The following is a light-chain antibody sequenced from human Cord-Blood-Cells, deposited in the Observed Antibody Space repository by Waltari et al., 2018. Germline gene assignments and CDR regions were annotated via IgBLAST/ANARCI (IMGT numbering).Light chain of an antibody. V-gene: IGLV2-14*01. Sequence: QSALTQPASVSGSPGQSITISCTGTSSDVGGYNYVSWYQQHPGKAPKRIIYDVSKRPSGVFNRFSGSRSGNTASLTIAGLQAEDEADYYCSSYTSSSTWVFGGGTKLTVL. CDR3: SSYTSSSTWV. CDR2: DVS. J-gene: IGLJ3*02. CDR1: SSDVGGYNY.